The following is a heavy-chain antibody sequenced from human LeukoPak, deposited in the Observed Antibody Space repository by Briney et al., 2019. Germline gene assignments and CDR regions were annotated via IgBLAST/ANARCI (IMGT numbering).Heavy chain of an antibody. CDR1: GYSISSGYYW. CDR2: IDWDDDK. D-gene: IGHD6-19*01. J-gene: IGHJ4*02. V-gene: IGHV2-70*16. Sequence: TLSLTCAVSGYSISSGYYWGWIRQPPGKALEWLARIDWDDDKFYSTSLKTRLTIFKDTSKNQVVLTMTNMDPVDTATYYCARMGIAVNGWRWYFDYWGQGTLVTVSS. CDR3: ARMGIAVNGWRWYFDY.